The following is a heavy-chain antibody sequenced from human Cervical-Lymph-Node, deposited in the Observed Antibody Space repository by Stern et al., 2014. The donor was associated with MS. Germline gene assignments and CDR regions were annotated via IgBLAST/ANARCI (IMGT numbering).Heavy chain of an antibody. Sequence: QVQLVHSGAEVKKPGASVMVSCQSSGYTFANFGINAVRQAPGQRFEWMGWIDTYYGNTVYAQNLQSRVTLATDTATSTASMELRNLTSDDTAVYYCARGSSSSYYYYYGMDVWGQGTTVTVSS. CDR2: IDTYYGNT. CDR1: GYTFANFG. CDR3: ARGSSSSYYYYYGMDV. D-gene: IGHD6-6*01. V-gene: IGHV1-18*01. J-gene: IGHJ6*02.